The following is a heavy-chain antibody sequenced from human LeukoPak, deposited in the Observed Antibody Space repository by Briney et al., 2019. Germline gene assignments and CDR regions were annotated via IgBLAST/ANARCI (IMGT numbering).Heavy chain of an antibody. D-gene: IGHD3-10*01. CDR2: FDPEDGET. Sequence: ASVKVSCKVSGYTLTELSMHWVRQAPGKGLEWMGGFDPEDGETIYAQKFQGRVTMTEDTSTDTAYMELSSLRSEDTAVYYCATVTMVRGAKVERNWFDPWGQGTLATVSS. V-gene: IGHV1-24*01. J-gene: IGHJ5*02. CDR3: ATVTMVRGAKVERNWFDP. CDR1: GYTLTELS.